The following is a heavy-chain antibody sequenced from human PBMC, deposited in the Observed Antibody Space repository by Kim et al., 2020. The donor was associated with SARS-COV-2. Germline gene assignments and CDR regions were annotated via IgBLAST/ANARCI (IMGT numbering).Heavy chain of an antibody. J-gene: IGHJ3*01. V-gene: IGHV4-59*13. Sequence: SETLSLTCTVSGRSISSYYWSWIRQPPGKGLECLGYMFYGGTTNYNPFLKSRVTLSVDTSKSQFSLTLTSVTAADTAVYYCASFPPSNAGAFDAWGQGTMVTVSS. D-gene: IGHD2-8*01. CDR1: GRSISSYY. CDR2: MFYGGTT. CDR3: ASFPPSNAGAFDA.